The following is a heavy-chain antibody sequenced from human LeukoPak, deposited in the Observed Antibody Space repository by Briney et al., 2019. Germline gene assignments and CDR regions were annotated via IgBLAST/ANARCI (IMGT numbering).Heavy chain of an antibody. CDR2: MNPNSGNT. Sequence: ASVKVSCKASGYTFTSYDINWVRQATGQGLEWMGWMNPNSGNTGNAQKFQGRVTITRNTSISTAYMELSSLRSEDTAVYYCARGNGGGSYYYYYYYMDVWGKGTTVTVSS. CDR1: GYTFTSYD. J-gene: IGHJ6*03. V-gene: IGHV1-8*03. D-gene: IGHD1-26*01. CDR3: ARGNGGGSYYYYYYYMDV.